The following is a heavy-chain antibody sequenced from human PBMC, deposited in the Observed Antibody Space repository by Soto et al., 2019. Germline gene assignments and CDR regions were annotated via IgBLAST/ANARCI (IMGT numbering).Heavy chain of an antibody. Sequence: SETLSLTCTVSGGSISSGGYYWSWIRPHPGKGLEWIGYIYYSGSTYYNPSLKSRVTISVDTSKNQFSLKLSSVTAADTAVYYCARHVPYCSDTSHCAYGMDVWGQGTTVTVSS. D-gene: IGHD2-2*01. CDR2: IYYSGST. V-gene: IGHV4-31*03. CDR3: ARHVPYCSDTSHCAYGMDV. J-gene: IGHJ6*02. CDR1: GGSISSGGYY.